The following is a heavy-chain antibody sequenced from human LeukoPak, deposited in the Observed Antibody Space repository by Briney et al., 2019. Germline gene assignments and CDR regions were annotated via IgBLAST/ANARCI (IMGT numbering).Heavy chain of an antibody. D-gene: IGHD3-22*01. Sequence: PGGSLRLSCAASGFTSSSCAMSWVRQAPGKGLEWVSGISGNGVSTYYADSVKGRFTISRDNSKNTLYLQMNSLRAEDTAVYYCAKGGSYYDSSDYFFRFDYWGQGTLVTVSS. CDR2: ISGNGVST. J-gene: IGHJ4*02. V-gene: IGHV3-23*01. CDR1: GFTSSSCA. CDR3: AKGGSYYDSSDYFFRFDY.